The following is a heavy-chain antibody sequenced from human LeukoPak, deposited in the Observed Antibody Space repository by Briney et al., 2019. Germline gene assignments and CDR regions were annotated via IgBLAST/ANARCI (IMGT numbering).Heavy chain of an antibody. CDR1: GGSISGYY. CDR2: IYYSGST. D-gene: IGHD2-15*01. CDR3: ARDSGSNFDY. Sequence: SETLSLTCTVSGGSISGYYWNRIRQPPGKGLEWIGYIYYSGSTNYNPSLKSRVTMSLDTSKNQFSLKLSSVTAADTAVYHCARDSGSNFDYWGQGTLVTVSS. J-gene: IGHJ4*02. V-gene: IGHV4-59*01.